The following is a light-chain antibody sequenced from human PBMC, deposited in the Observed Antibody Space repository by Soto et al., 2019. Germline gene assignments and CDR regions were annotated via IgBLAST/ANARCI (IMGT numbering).Light chain of an antibody. Sequence: EIVLTQSPGTLSSSPGERATLSCRASQSVSSTYLAWYQQKPGQAPRLLISAASNRATGIPDRFSGSGSGTDFALTIRRLEPEDFAVYYCQQYGSSSWTFGQGTRVEI. CDR3: QQYGSSSWT. CDR1: QSVSSTY. J-gene: IGKJ1*01. CDR2: AAS. V-gene: IGKV3-20*01.